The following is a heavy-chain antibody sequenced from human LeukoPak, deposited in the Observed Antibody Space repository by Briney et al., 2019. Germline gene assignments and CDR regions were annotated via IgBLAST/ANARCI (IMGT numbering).Heavy chain of an antibody. D-gene: IGHD6-19*01. CDR3: ARFRPQLSIAVAGNIFDY. CDR1: GGTFSSYA. CDR2: ISAYNGNT. Sequence: ASVKVSCKASGGTFSSYAISWVRQAPGQGLEWMGWISAYNGNTNYAQKLQGRVTMTTDTSTSTAYMELRSLRSDDTAVYYCARFRPQLSIAVAGNIFDYWGQGTLVTVSS. V-gene: IGHV1-18*01. J-gene: IGHJ4*02.